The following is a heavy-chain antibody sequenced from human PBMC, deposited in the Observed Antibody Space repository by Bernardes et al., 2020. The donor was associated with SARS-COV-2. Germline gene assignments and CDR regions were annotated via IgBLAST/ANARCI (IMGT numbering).Heavy chain of an antibody. CDR2: IYYSGST. D-gene: IGHD3-3*01. CDR1: GGSISSSSYY. Sequence: SETLSLTCTVSGGSISSSSYYWGWIRQPPGKGLEWIGSIYYSGSTYYNPSLKSRVTISVDTSKHQFSLKLSSVTAADTAVYYCARQHLGGVTIFGVVTTDRYFDYWGQGTLVTVSS. CDR3: ARQHLGGVTIFGVVTTDRYFDY. J-gene: IGHJ4*02. V-gene: IGHV4-39*01.